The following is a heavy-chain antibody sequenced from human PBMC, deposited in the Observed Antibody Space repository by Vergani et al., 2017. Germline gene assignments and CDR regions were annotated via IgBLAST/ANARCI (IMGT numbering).Heavy chain of an antibody. J-gene: IGHJ3*02. Sequence: VQLVESGGGVVQPGRSLRLSCAASGFTFSSYGMHWVRQAPGKGLEWVAVISYDGSNKYYADSVKGRFTISRDNSKNTLYLQMNSLRAEDTAVYYCAKVDDSSGYYASDAFDIWGQGTMVTVSS. CDR3: AKVDDSSGYYASDAFDI. CDR1: GFTFSSYG. V-gene: IGHV3-30*18. D-gene: IGHD3-22*01. CDR2: ISYDGSNK.